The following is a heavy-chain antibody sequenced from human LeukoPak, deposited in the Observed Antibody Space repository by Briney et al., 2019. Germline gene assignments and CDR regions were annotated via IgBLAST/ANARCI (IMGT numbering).Heavy chain of an antibody. CDR2: IYYSGST. D-gene: IGHD3-16*01. J-gene: IGHJ5*02. V-gene: IGHV4-31*03. CDR1: GGSISSGGYY. Sequence: PSQTLSLTCTVSGGSISSGGYYWSWIRQHPGKGLEWIGYIYYSGSTYYNPSLKSRVTISVDTSKNQFSLKLSSVTAADTAVYYWARTPGGGWLAARGENWFDPWGQGTLVTVSS. CDR3: ARTPGGGWLAARGENWFDP.